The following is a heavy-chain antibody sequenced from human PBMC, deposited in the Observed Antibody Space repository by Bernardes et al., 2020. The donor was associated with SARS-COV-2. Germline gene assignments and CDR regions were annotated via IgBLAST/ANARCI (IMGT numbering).Heavy chain of an antibody. CDR1: GFTVSSNY. J-gene: IGHJ4*02. CDR2: IYSGGST. D-gene: IGHD3-3*01. Sequence: GGSLRLSCAASGFTVSSNYMSWVRQAPGKGLEWVSVIYSGGSTYYADSVKGRFTISRDNSKNTLYLQMNSLRAEDTAVYYCARGEDFWSGYSSYYFDYWGQGTLVTVSS. CDR3: ARGEDFWSGYSSYYFDY. V-gene: IGHV3-66*02.